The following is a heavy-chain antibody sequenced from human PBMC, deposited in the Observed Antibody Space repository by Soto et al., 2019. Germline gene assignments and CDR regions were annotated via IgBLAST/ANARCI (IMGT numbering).Heavy chain of an antibody. Sequence: QVQLVESGGGVVQPGRSLRLSCAASGFTFSSYGMHWVRQAPGKGLEWVAIISHNSSTQYYAHSVKGRFTISRDNSKNTLYLQMTRLSVEDTAVYYCVAYCRRTRCDGPWGQGTLVSVSS. V-gene: IGHV3-30*03. CDR1: GFTFSSYG. D-gene: IGHD2-2*01. CDR2: ISHNSSTQ. J-gene: IGHJ4*01. CDR3: VAYCRRTRCDGP.